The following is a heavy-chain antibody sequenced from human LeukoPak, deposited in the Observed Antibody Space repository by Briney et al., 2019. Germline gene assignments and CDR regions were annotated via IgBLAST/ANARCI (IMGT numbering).Heavy chain of an antibody. J-gene: IGHJ6*03. Sequence: SETLSLTCTVSGGSISSGGYYWGWIRQPPGKGLEWIGSIYYSGSTYYNPSLKSRVTISVDTSKNQFSLKLSSVTAADTAVYYCARHRQPGYSSSWYNYYYYMDVWGKGTTVTVSS. CDR1: GGSISSGGYY. CDR2: IYYSGST. V-gene: IGHV4-39*01. D-gene: IGHD6-13*01. CDR3: ARHRQPGYSSSWYNYYYYMDV.